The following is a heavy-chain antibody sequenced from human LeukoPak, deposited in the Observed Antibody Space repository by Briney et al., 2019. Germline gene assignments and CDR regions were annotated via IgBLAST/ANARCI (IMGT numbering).Heavy chain of an antibody. CDR1: GLTVSSSY. V-gene: IGHV3-53*01. CDR3: ARNILFAFDI. J-gene: IGHJ3*02. CDR2: IYNDGST. D-gene: IGHD2/OR15-2a*01. Sequence: PGGSPGLSCAASGLTVSSSYMSWVRQAPGKGLEWVSIIYNDGSTYYADSMKGRFTISRDNSKNTLYLQVNSLRAEDTAMYYYARNILFAFDIWGQGTMVSVSS.